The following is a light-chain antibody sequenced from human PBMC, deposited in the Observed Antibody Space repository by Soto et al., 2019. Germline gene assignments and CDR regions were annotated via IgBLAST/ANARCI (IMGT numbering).Light chain of an antibody. J-gene: IGKJ1*01. Sequence: EIVLTQSPGTLSLSPGERATLSCRASQSVDTKFLAWYQQRPDQVPRLLIYGASSRATGIPDRFSGSGSGTDLTLISSKLEPEDFAVYYFQQYGFSPRTFGQGTKVEIK. CDR2: GAS. V-gene: IGKV3-20*01. CDR3: QQYGFSPRT. CDR1: QSVDTKF.